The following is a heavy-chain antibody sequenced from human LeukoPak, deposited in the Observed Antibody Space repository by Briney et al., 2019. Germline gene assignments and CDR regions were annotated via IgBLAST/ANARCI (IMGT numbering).Heavy chain of an antibody. Sequence: GRSLRLSCAASGFTISSYGMHWVRQAPGKGLEWVAVISYDGSNKYYADSVKGRSTISRDNSKNTLYLQMNSLRAEDTAVYYCAKDGPLNVAVANNWFDPWGQGTLVTVSS. CDR1: GFTISSYG. D-gene: IGHD3-16*01. CDR3: AKDGPLNVAVANNWFDP. CDR2: ISYDGSNK. J-gene: IGHJ5*02. V-gene: IGHV3-30*18.